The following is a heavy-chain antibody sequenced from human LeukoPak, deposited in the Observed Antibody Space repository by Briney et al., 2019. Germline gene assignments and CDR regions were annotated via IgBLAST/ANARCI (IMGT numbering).Heavy chain of an antibody. D-gene: IGHD3-22*01. CDR2: INPGNGGT. CDR1: GYTFSAYY. Sequence: ASVKVSCKASGYTFSAYYIHWVRQAPGQGLEWMGWINPGNGGTNYLEKFQGRVTMTRDTSITTAYMELSRLRSDDTAVYYCARDYGSHSSGYGPFDLWGRGALITVSS. J-gene: IGHJ2*01. CDR3: ARDYGSHSSGYGPFDL. V-gene: IGHV1-2*02.